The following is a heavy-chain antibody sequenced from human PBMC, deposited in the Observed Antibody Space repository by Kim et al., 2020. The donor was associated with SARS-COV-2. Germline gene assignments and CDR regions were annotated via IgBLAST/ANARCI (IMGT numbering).Heavy chain of an antibody. Sequence: YSPSLKSRLTITKDTSKIQVVLTMTNMDPVDTATYYCAHWSYHYYYGMDVWGQGTTVTVSS. D-gene: IGHD1-26*01. V-gene: IGHV2-5*01. J-gene: IGHJ6*02. CDR3: AHWSYHYYYGMDV.